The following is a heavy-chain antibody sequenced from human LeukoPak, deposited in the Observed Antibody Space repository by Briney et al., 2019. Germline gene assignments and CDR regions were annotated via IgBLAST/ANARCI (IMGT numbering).Heavy chain of an antibody. CDR3: ARLDYDYRFDY. CDR2: IYYSGST. J-gene: IGHJ4*02. D-gene: IGHD3-16*01. Sequence: SETLSLTCTVSGGSISSSSYYWGWIRQPPGKGLEWIGSIYYSGSTYYNPSLKSRVTISVDTSKNQFSLKLSSVTAADTAVYYCARLDYDYRFDYWGQGTLVTVSS. V-gene: IGHV4-39*07. CDR1: GGSISSSSYY.